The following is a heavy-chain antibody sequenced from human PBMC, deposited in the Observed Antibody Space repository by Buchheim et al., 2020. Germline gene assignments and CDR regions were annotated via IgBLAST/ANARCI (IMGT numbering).Heavy chain of an antibody. CDR2: ISSSSSYI. V-gene: IGHV3-21*01. CDR1: GFTFSSYS. Sequence: EVQLVESGGGLVKPGGSLRLSCAASGFTFSSYSMNWVRQAPGKGLEWVSSISSSSSYIYYADSVKGRFTISRDNAKNSLYLQMNSLRAEDTAVYYRARGIMTTVTTYYFDYWGQGTL. J-gene: IGHJ4*02. CDR3: ARGIMTTVTTYYFDY. D-gene: IGHD4-17*01.